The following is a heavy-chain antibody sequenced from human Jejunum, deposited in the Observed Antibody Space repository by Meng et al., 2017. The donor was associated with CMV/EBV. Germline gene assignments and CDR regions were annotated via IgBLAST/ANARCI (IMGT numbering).Heavy chain of an antibody. D-gene: IGHD4-11*01. Sequence: GFPFTSQAMSWVRQTPGKRPEWVAGISGSGPATYYAESVKGRFTISRDNSNNTLFLQMNALRGDDTAVYYCARDMGYTVTAPFDYWGQGSVVTVSS. CDR3: ARDMGYTVTAPFDY. CDR1: GFPFTSQA. V-gene: IGHV3-23*01. J-gene: IGHJ4*02. CDR2: ISGSGPAT.